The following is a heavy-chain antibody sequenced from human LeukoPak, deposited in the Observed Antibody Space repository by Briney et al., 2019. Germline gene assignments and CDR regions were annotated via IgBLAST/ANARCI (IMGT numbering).Heavy chain of an antibody. CDR1: GGSISSGGYS. V-gene: IGHV4-30-4*07. D-gene: IGHD1-14*01. CDR3: ARGSLGPAHYFDY. CDR2: IYYGGST. J-gene: IGHJ4*02. Sequence: SETLSLTCTVSGGSISSGGYSWSWIRQPPGKGLEWIGYIYYGGSTYYNPSLKSRVTISVDTSKNQFSLKLSSVTAADTAVYYCARGSLGPAHYFDYWGQGTLVTVSS.